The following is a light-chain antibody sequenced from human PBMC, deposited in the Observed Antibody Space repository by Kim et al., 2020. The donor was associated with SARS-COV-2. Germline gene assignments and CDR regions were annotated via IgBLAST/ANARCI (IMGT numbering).Light chain of an antibody. CDR3: QAWDSSTVV. V-gene: IGLV3-1*01. Sequence: SVSPGQTARITCSGDKLGDKYAFWYQQKPGQSPVLVIYQDSKRPSGIPERFSGSNSGNTATLTISGTQAMDEADYYCQAWDSSTVVFGGGTQLTV. CDR1: KLGDKY. J-gene: IGLJ2*01. CDR2: QDS.